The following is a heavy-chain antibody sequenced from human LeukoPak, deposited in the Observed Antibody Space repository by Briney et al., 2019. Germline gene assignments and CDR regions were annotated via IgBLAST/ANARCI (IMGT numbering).Heavy chain of an antibody. CDR3: AKIDYDILTGYYGGSYMDV. CDR2: ISSSSSYI. CDR1: GFTFSSYS. V-gene: IGHV3-21*01. D-gene: IGHD3-9*01. J-gene: IGHJ6*03. Sequence: PGGSLRLSCAASGFTFSSYSMNWVRQAPGKGLEWVSSISSSSSYIYYADSVKGRFTISRDNAKNSLYLQMNSLRAEDTAVYYCAKIDYDILTGYYGGSYMDVWGKGTTVTVSS.